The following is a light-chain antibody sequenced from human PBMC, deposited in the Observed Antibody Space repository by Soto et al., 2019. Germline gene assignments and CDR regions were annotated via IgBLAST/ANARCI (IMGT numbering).Light chain of an antibody. V-gene: IGKV1-5*01. CDR3: QHDNSYSEA. CDR1: QTISSW. CDR2: AAS. J-gene: IGKJ1*01. Sequence: DIQMTQSTSPRSGSVGDRVTITCRASQTISSWLAWYQQKPGKAPKRLIYAASSLQSGVPSRFSGSGSGTEFTLTISCLQPDDFATYYCQHDNSYSEAFGQVGKVDI.